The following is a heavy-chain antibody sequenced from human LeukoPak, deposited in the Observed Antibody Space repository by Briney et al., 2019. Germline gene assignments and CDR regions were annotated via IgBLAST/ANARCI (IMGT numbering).Heavy chain of an antibody. CDR1: GFTFSSYW. CDR2: IKQDGSEK. J-gene: IGHJ6*03. D-gene: IGHD3-9*01. Sequence: PGGSLRLSCAASGFTFSSYWMSWVRQAPGKGLEWVANIKQDGSEKYYVDPVKGRFTISRDNAKNSLYLQMNSLRAEDTAVYYCARVSHFDWPYYYYYYMDVWGKGTTVTVSS. CDR3: ARVSHFDWPYYYYYYMDV. V-gene: IGHV3-7*01.